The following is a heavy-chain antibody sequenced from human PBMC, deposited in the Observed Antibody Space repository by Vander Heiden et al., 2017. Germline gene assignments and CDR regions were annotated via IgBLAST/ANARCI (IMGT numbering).Heavy chain of an antibody. Sequence: EVQLLESGGRLVQPGGSLSLSCATSGVTFSSYAMSWVRQAPAKGLEWVSAISGSGGSTYYADSVKCRFTISRDNSKNTLYLQMNSLRAEDTAVYYCAKVLDILTGYYYFDYWGQGTLVTVSS. CDR1: GVTFSSYA. CDR3: AKVLDILTGYYYFDY. V-gene: IGHV3-23*01. D-gene: IGHD3-9*01. J-gene: IGHJ4*02. CDR2: ISGSGGST.